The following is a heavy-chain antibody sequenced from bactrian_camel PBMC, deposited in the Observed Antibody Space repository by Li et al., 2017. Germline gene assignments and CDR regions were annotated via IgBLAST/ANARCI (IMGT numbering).Heavy chain of an antibody. CDR2: ISADGAE. Sequence: HVQLVESGGGSVQAGESLKLSCTIPGFTSDRCDMHWSRVTTGGQREWVASISADGAETYSDTVKGRFAISQDNANRILYLQMNSLTAEDTGMYYCAADPPPCTIVGPGAYSYKGQGTQVTVS. V-gene: IGHV3S55*01. CDR1: GFTSDRCD. D-gene: IGHD6*01. J-gene: IGHJ4*01.